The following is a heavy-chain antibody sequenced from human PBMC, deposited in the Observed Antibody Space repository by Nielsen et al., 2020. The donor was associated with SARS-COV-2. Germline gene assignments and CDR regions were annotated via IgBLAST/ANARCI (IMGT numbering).Heavy chain of an antibody. CDR3: ARGLSLSGFDP. V-gene: IGHV4-61*05. Sequence: SETLSLTCTVSGGSISSSSYYWGWIRQPPGKGLEWIGYIYYSGSTNYNPSLKSRVTISVDTSKNQFSLKLSSVTAADTAVYYCARGLSLSGFDPWGQGTLVTVSS. CDR1: GGSISSSSYY. D-gene: IGHD3-10*01. CDR2: IYYSGST. J-gene: IGHJ5*02.